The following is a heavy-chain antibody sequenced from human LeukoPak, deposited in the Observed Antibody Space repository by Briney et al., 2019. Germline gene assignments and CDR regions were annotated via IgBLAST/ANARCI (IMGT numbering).Heavy chain of an antibody. CDR1: GGTFSSYA. J-gene: IGHJ6*03. CDR3: ARAGNVQPGLVGSEPSPNYYYYCMDA. V-gene: IGHV1-69*05. Sequence: SVKVSCKASGGTFSSYAISWVRQAPGQGLEWMGGIIPIFGTANYAQKFQGRVTITTDESTSTAYMELSSLRSEDTAVYYCARAGNVQPGLVGSEPSPNYYYYCMDAWGKGTTVTVSS. D-gene: IGHD6-6*01. CDR2: IIPIFGTA.